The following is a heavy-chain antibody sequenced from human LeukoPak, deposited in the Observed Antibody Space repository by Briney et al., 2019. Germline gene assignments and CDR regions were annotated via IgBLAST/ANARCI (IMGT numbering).Heavy chain of an antibody. CDR2: MNPNSGNT. CDR3: XXGAEHLYYYDSSGPYYYYYYYMDV. Sequence: GASVKVSCKASGYTFTSYDINWVRQATGQGLEWMGWMNPNSGNTGYAQKFQGRVTITRNTSISTAYMELSSLRSEDTAVYYCXXGAEHLYYYDSSGPYYYYYYYMDVWGKGTTVTVSS. J-gene: IGHJ6*03. D-gene: IGHD3-22*01. CDR1: GYTFTSYD. V-gene: IGHV1-8*03.